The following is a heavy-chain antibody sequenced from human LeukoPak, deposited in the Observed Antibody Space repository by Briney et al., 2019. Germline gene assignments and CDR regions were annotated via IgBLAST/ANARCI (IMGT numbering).Heavy chain of an antibody. V-gene: IGHV3-23*01. CDR2: ISGSDSGT. D-gene: IGHD2-8*02. J-gene: IGHJ4*02. CDR1: GFTFSTYA. Sequence: PGGPLRLSCEASGFTFSTYAMSWVRQPPGKGLQWVSGISGSDSGTYYTDSVKGRFTISRDNSKNTVYLEIDNLRAEDTAVYYCAKCMSGTGVCLNFDSWGQGILVTVSS. CDR3: AKCMSGTGVCLNFDS.